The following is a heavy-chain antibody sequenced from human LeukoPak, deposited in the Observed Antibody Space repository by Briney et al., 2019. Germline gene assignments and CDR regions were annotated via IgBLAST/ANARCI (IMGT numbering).Heavy chain of an antibody. CDR2: TRYDGSKK. D-gene: IGHD6-13*01. V-gene: IGHV3-30*02. J-gene: IGHJ1*01. CDR3: AKGPTPYSSSWYLGYLQH. CDR1: GLNFSNYD. Sequence: GGSLRLSCAASGLNFSNYDMHWVRQAPGKGLEWVAFTRYDGSKKYYGDSVKGRFTNSRDNSKNTLYLQMNSLRAEDTAVYYCAKGPTPYSSSWYLGYLQHWGQGTLVTVSS.